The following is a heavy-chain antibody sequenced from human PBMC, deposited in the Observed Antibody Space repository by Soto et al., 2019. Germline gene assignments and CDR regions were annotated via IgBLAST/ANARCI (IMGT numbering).Heavy chain of an antibody. J-gene: IGHJ3*02. D-gene: IGHD3-22*01. CDR2: ISGSGGST. Sequence: GSLRLSCAASGFTFSSYAMSWVRQAPGKGLEWVSAISGSGGSTYYADSVKGRFTISRDNSKNTLYLQMNSLRAEDTAVYYCAKDWSPYYDSSGYYYGDAFDIWGQGTMVTVSS. CDR1: GFTFSSYA. V-gene: IGHV3-23*01. CDR3: AKDWSPYYDSSGYYYGDAFDI.